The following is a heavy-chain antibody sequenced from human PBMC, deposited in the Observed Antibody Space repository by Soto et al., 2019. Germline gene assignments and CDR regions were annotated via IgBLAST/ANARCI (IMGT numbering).Heavy chain of an antibody. V-gene: IGHV3-11*01. CDR1: GFTFSGYN. D-gene: IGHD2-2*01. J-gene: IGHJ4*02. CDR2: ITSSGSNT. Sequence: QVQLVESGGGLVKPGGSLRLSCAASGFTFSGYNMSWIRQAPGKGLEWVSYITSSGSNTFDAESVKGRFTISRANTMNLLYLQMNRLSADDTGVYYCARRVNIESAQHFDHWGQGTLVTVSS. CDR3: ARRVNIESAQHFDH.